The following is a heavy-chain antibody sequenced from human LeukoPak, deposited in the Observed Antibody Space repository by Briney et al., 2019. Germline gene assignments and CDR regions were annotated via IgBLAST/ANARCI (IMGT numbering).Heavy chain of an antibody. CDR1: GGSISSYY. D-gene: IGHD5-18*01. V-gene: IGHV4-59*01. CDR2: IYYSGST. Sequence: SETLSPTCTVSGGSISSYYWSWIRQPPGKGLEWIGYIYYSGSTNYNPSLKSRVTISVDTSKNQFSLKLSSVTAADTAVYYCARSGRGYSYGYDYWGQGILVTVSS. CDR3: ARSGRGYSYGYDY. J-gene: IGHJ4*02.